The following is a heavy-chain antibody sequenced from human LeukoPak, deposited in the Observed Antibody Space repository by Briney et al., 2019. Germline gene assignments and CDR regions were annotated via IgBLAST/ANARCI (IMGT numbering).Heavy chain of an antibody. CDR1: GYTFTSYA. J-gene: IGHJ4*02. D-gene: IGHD4-17*01. Sequence: ASVNVSCTASGYTFTSYAMNWVRQAPGQGLEWMGWINTSTGNPTYAQGFTGRFVFSLDTSVSTAYQQISSLKAEDTAVYYCAREIRGTVTTFTFGYWGQGTLVTVSS. CDR2: INTSTGNP. CDR3: AREIRGTVTTFTFGY. V-gene: IGHV7-4-1*02.